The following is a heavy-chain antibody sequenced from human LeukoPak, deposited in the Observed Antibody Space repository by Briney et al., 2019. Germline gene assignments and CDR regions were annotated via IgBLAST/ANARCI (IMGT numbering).Heavy chain of an antibody. J-gene: IGHJ4*02. Sequence: GGSLRLSCEASGFDFRNYYMSWVRQAPGKGLEWLANIKYDGTYTSYKDSVKGRLTLSRDNAKNSVYLQMNSLRAEDTAVYYCTRDEGATVATYRFDFWGRGTLVTVSS. CDR1: GFDFRNYY. CDR2: IKYDGTYT. D-gene: IGHD4-23*01. CDR3: TRDEGATVATYRFDF. V-gene: IGHV3-7*01.